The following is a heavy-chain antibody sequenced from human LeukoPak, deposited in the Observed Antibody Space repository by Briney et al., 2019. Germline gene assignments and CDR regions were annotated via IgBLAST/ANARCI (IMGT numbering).Heavy chain of an antibody. Sequence: PGGSLRLSCAASGFTFNSYAMPWVRQAPGKGLEYVSVISGNGGNRYYANSVKGGFTISRDNSKNTLFLQMGSLRAEDMAVYYCARGLQGGATKWFDYWGQGTLVTVSS. CDR3: ARGLQGGATKWFDY. V-gene: IGHV3-64*01. CDR2: ISGNGGNR. D-gene: IGHD1-26*01. J-gene: IGHJ4*02. CDR1: GFTFNSYA.